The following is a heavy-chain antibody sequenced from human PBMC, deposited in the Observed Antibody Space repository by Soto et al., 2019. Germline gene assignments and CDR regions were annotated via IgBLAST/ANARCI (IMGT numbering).Heavy chain of an antibody. CDR2: IGTAGDT. J-gene: IGHJ6*02. Sequence: GGCLRLSCAASGFTFSSYDMHWVRQATGKGLEWVSAIGTAGDTYYPGSVKGRFTISRENAKNSLYLQMNSLRAEDTAVYYCARGNFQLATQMQNRCMDVWGQGTTVTVSS. CDR1: GFTFSSYD. D-gene: IGHD1-1*01. CDR3: ARGNFQLATQMQNRCMDV. V-gene: IGHV3-13*01.